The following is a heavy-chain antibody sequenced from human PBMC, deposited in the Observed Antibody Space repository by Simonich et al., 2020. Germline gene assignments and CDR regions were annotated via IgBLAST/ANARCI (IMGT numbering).Heavy chain of an antibody. V-gene: IGHV1-2*06. D-gene: IGHD6-19*01. Sequence: QVQLVQSGAEVKKPGASVKVSCKASGYTFTGYYMRWVRQAPGQGPGVMGRINPNSCSKTYRQKFQVRVTMTRVTSTSTAYMELSRLRSDDTAVYYCARELKGVPVGWGSQIDIWGQGTMVTVSS. CDR2: INPNSCSK. J-gene: IGHJ3*02. CDR3: ARELKGVPVGWGSQIDI. CDR1: GYTFTGYY.